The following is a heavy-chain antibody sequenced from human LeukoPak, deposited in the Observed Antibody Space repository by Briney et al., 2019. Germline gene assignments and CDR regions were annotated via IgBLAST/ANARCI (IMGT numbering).Heavy chain of an antibody. V-gene: IGHV3-23*01. CDR2: ISGSGGST. D-gene: IGHD3/OR15-3a*01. Sequence: GGSLRLSCAASGFTFSSYAMSWVRQAPGKGLEWVSAISGSGGSTYYADSVKGRFTISRDNSKNTLHLQMNSLRAEDTAVYYCAKDRSVFGPNGYYYYYMDVWGKGTTVTVSS. J-gene: IGHJ6*03. CDR3: AKDRSVFGPNGYYYYYMDV. CDR1: GFTFSSYA.